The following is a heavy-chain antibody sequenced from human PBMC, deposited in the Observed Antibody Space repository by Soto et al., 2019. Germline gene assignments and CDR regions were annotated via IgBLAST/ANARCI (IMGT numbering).Heavy chain of an antibody. V-gene: IGHV4-31*03. D-gene: IGHD3-9*01. CDR3: ARISTGYFDWRWDY. J-gene: IGHJ4*02. CDR2: IYYIGST. Sequence: PSETLSLTGTVSGGSISSGGYYWSWIRQHPGKGLEWIGYIYYIGSTYYNPSLKSRVTISVDTSKNQFSLKLSSVTAADTAVYYCARISTGYFDWRWDYWGQGTLFTVSS. CDR1: GGSISSGGYY.